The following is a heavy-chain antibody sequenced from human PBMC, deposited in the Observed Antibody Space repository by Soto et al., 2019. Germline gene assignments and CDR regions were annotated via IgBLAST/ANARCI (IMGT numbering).Heavy chain of an antibody. V-gene: IGHV3-23*01. CDR3: AKDRLNPGDLRIPFDY. D-gene: IGHD4-17*01. J-gene: IGHJ4*02. CDR1: GFTFSSYA. Sequence: GGSLRLSCAASGFTFSSYAMSWVRQAPGKGLEWVSAISGSGGSTYYADSVKGRFTISRDNSKNTLYLQMNSLRAEETAVYYCAKDRLNPGDLRIPFDYWGQGTLVTVSS. CDR2: ISGSGGST.